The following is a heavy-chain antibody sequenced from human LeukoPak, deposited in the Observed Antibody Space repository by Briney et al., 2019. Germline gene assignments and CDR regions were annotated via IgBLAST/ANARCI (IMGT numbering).Heavy chain of an antibody. V-gene: IGHV3-23*01. CDR3: AKDMQAYCGGDCYLPDY. Sequence: GGSLRLSCAASGFTFSSYAMSWVRQAPGKGLEWVSAISGSGGSTYYADSVKGRFTISRDNSKNTLYLQMNSLRAEDTAVYYCAKDMQAYCGGDCYLPDYWGQGTLVTVSS. CDR2: ISGSGGST. CDR1: GFTFSSYA. D-gene: IGHD2-21*01. J-gene: IGHJ4*02.